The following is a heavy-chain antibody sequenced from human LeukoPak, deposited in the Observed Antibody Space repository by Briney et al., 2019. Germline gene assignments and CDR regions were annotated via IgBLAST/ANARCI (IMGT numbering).Heavy chain of an antibody. D-gene: IGHD3-16*01. CDR2: ISSNGGST. Sequence: GGSLRLSCAASGFTFSSYAMHWVRQAPGKGLEYVSAISSNGGSTYYANSVKGRFTISRDNSKNTLYLQMGSLRAEDMAVYYCARELRAGSYGAFDIWGQGTMVTVSS. V-gene: IGHV3-64*01. CDR1: GFTFSSYA. J-gene: IGHJ3*02. CDR3: ARELRAGSYGAFDI.